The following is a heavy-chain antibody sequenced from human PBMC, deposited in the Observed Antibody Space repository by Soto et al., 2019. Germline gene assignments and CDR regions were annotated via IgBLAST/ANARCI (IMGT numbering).Heavy chain of an antibody. CDR1: DYSIDSGFY. Sequence: TSGVYDYSIDSGFYSDAIRQTTGKGLEWIGNIYHSGTTYYNPSLKSQVTIYVDTSKNQFSLRLSSVTAADTAVYYCARDFPLLGYCSCTSCYNRFYFCGQG. V-gene: IGHV4-38-2*02. CDR3: ARDFPLLGYCSCTSCYNRFYF. J-gene: IGHJ5*02. CDR2: IYHSGTT. D-gene: IGHD2-2*03.